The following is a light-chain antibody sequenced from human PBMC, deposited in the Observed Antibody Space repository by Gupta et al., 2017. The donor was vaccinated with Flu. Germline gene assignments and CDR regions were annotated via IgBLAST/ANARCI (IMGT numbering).Light chain of an antibody. CDR2: LGS. J-gene: IGKJ4*01. Sequence: DIVMTQSPLSLPVTPGEPASISCRSSQSLLYSNGYNYLDWYLQKPGQSPQLLIYLGSNRASGVPDRFSGSGSGTDFTLKISRVEAEDVGVYYCRQALQTPFTFGGGTKVEIK. CDR1: QSLLYSNGYNY. V-gene: IGKV2-28*01. CDR3: RQALQTPFT.